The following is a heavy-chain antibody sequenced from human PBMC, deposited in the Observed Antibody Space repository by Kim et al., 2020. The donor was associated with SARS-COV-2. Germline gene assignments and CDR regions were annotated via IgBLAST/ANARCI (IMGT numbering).Heavy chain of an antibody. V-gene: IGHV3-13*04. CDR3: ARAGGYDFWSGYYTGIHYGMDV. Sequence: GGSLRLSCAASGFTFSSYDMHWVRQATGKGLEWVSAIGTAGDTYYPGSVKGRFTISRENAKNSLYLQMNSLRAGDTAVYYCARAGGYDFWSGYYTGIHYGMDVWGQGTTVTVSS. CDR1: GFTFSSYD. J-gene: IGHJ6*02. D-gene: IGHD3-3*01. CDR2: IGTAGDT.